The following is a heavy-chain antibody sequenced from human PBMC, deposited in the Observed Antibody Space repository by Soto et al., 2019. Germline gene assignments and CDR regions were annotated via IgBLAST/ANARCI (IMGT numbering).Heavy chain of an antibody. Sequence: QVQLVQSGAEVKKPGSSVKVSCKASGGTFSSYAISWVRQAPGQGLEWMGGIIPIFGTANYAQKFQGRVTIPDDESPSTPYMELSSLRSDDTAVYYCARDVVDGGTPSVVPAYNWFDPWGQGTLVTVSS. D-gene: IGHD2-15*01. CDR2: IIPIFGTA. CDR1: GGTFSSYA. CDR3: ARDVVDGGTPSVVPAYNWFDP. V-gene: IGHV1-69*12. J-gene: IGHJ5*02.